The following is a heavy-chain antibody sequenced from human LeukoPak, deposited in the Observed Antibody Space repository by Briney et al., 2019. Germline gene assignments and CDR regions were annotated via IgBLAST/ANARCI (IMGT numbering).Heavy chain of an antibody. D-gene: IGHD3-10*01. CDR3: ARAMVRGVITGNWFDP. CDR2: IYSTGTT. CDR1: GGSISNKY. J-gene: IGHJ5*02. Sequence: PSETLSLTCTVSGGSISNKYWSWIRQPPGQGLDWIGYIYSTGTTNYNPSLKSRVTMSVDTSKNQFSLNLSSVTAADTAVYYCARAMVRGVITGNWFDPWGQGTLVTVSS. V-gene: IGHV4-4*08.